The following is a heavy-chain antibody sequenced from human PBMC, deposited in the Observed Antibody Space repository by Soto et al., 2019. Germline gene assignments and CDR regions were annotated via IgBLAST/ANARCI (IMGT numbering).Heavy chain of an antibody. CDR3: ARDLRGVRWEQKVYYYGMDV. CDR1: GGTFSSYA. Sequence: SVKVSCKASGGTFSSYAISWVRQAPGQGLEWMGGIIPIFGTANYAQKFQGRVTITADESTSTAYMELSSLRSEDTAVYYCARDLRGVRWEQKVYYYGMDVWGQGTTVTVSS. CDR2: IIPIFGTA. D-gene: IGHD1-26*01. J-gene: IGHJ6*02. V-gene: IGHV1-69*13.